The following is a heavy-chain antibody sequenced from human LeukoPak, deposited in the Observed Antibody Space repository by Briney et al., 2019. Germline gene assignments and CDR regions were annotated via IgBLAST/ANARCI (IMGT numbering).Heavy chain of an antibody. Sequence: GGSLRLSCAASGFTFSSYAMSWVRQAPGKGLEWVSVISNSGGSTFYADSVKGRFTVSRDNSKNTLYLQMNSLRAEDTAVYYCAKGGYYERPWYFDYWGQGTLVTVSS. V-gene: IGHV3-23*01. J-gene: IGHJ4*02. CDR2: ISNSGGST. CDR1: GFTFSSYA. CDR3: AKGGYYERPWYFDY. D-gene: IGHD3-22*01.